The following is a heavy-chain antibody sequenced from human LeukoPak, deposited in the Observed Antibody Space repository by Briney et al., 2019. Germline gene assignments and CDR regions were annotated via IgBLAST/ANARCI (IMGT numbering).Heavy chain of an antibody. Sequence: SETLSLTCTVSDGSITNYDWNWVRQPPGEGREFIGHVHFSGTANYNPSPRSRVTISIDTSKKHFFLKLKSVTAADTAVYYCARGGSYYGSGSYYNFDYWGQGTLVTVSS. J-gene: IGHJ4*02. V-gene: IGHV4-59*01. CDR2: VHFSGTA. CDR1: DGSITNYD. CDR3: ARGGSYYGSGSYYNFDY. D-gene: IGHD3-10*01.